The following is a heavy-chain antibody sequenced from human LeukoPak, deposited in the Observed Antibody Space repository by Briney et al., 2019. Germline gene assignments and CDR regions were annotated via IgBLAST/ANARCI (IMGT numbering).Heavy chain of an antibody. V-gene: IGHV3-7*02. J-gene: IGHJ4*02. CDR2: INQDGSEE. CDR3: ARPYDSNRDHSGYGY. CDR1: GFTFSNYW. Sequence: GGSLRLSCATSGFTFSNYWMSWVRQAPGKGLAWVANINQDGSEEYYVDSVRGRFTISRDNAKNSPYLQMNSLRAEDTAVYYCARPYDSNRDHSGYGYWGRGTLVTVSS. D-gene: IGHD5-12*01.